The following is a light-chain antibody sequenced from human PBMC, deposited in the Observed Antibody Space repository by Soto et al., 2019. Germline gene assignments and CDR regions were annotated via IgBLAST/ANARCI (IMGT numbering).Light chain of an antibody. J-gene: IGLJ2*01. CDR3: CSYAGSSTLGV. V-gene: IGLV2-23*01. Sequence: QSALTQPASVSGSPGQSITISCTGTSSDVGSYNLVSWYQQHPGKAPKLMIYEGSKRTSGVSNRFSGSKSGNTASLTISGLQAEDEADYYCCSYAGSSTLGVFGGGTQLTVL. CDR1: SSDVGSYNL. CDR2: EGS.